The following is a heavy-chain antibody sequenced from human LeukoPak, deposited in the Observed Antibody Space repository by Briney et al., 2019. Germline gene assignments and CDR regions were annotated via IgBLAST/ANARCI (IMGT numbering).Heavy chain of an antibody. Sequence: GGSLRLSCAASGFTVSDNNMIWVRQAPGKGLEWVSTLHRDGSVRYADSVNGRFTISRDDSKNTLSLQMSSLRGEDTAIYYCAGRITGYSSGYVFWGQGTLVTVSS. D-gene: IGHD5-18*01. J-gene: IGHJ4*02. CDR3: AGRITGYSSGYVF. CDR1: GFTVSDNN. V-gene: IGHV3-53*01. CDR2: LHRDGSV.